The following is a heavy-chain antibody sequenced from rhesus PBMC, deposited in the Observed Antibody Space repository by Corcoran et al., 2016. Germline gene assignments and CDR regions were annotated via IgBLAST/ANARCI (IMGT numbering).Heavy chain of an antibody. V-gene: IGHV3S5*01. CDR3: AKTGGGGSWNWVYYFDY. CDR2: FCHASENQ. CDR1: GFTFSPSG. Sequence: EVQLVETGGGLVQPGGSLRLSCVASGFTFSPSGMSWVRQARGRALGGVHGFCHASENQTDAASVRYRYPISRDNSATTVSLQMISRGAEDTSVYYCAKTGGGGSWNWVYYFDYWGQGVLVTISS. D-gene: IGHD6-25*01. J-gene: IGHJ4*01.